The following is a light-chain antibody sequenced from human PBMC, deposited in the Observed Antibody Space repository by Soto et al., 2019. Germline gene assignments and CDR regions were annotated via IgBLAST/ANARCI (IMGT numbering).Light chain of an antibody. CDR2: LEGSGSY. J-gene: IGLJ2*01. V-gene: IGLV4-60*02. CDR1: SGHSSYI. CDR3: ETWDSNIVV. Sequence: QPVLTQSSSASASLGSSVKLTCTLSSGHSSYIIAWHQQQPGKAPRYLMKLEGSGSYNKGSGVPDRFSGSSSGADRYLTISNLQFEDEADYYCETWDSNIVVFGGGTTLTVL.